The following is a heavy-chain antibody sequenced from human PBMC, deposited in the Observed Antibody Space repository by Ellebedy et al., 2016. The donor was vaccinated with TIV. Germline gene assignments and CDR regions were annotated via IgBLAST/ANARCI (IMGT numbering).Heavy chain of an antibody. D-gene: IGHD4-23*01. Sequence: GGSLRLSCAASGFTLSSHWMHWVRQAPGKGLVWVSRINSDGSSTTYADSVKGRFTISRDNAKNTVYLQMNSLRVEDSAVYFCAREPAYGGWVPLDHWGQGTLVTVSS. V-gene: IGHV3-74*01. CDR1: GFTLSSHW. CDR2: INSDGSST. CDR3: AREPAYGGWVPLDH. J-gene: IGHJ4*02.